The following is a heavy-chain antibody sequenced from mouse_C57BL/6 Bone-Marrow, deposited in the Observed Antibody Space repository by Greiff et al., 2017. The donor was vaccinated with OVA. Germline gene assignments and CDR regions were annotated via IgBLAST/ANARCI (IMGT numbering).Heavy chain of an antibody. CDR2: IYPRDGST. V-gene: IGHV1-78*01. J-gene: IGHJ4*01. Sequence: VQVVESDAELVKPGASVKISCKVSGYTFTDHTIHWMKQRPEQGLEWIGYIYPRDGSTQYNEKFKGKATLTADKSSSTAFMQLNRLTSEDSAVYFCARGYYYAMDYWGQGTSVTVSS. CDR3: ARGYYYAMDY. D-gene: IGHD2-2*01. CDR1: GYTFTDHT.